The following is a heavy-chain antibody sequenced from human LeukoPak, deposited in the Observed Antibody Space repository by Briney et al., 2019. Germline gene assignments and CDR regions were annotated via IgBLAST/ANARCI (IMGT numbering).Heavy chain of an antibody. Sequence: SETLSLTCAVYGGSFSGYYWSWIRQPPGKGLEWIGEINHSGSANYNRSLKSRITISADTSKNQFSLKLNSVTAADTAVYYCAREKVTTYYFYGMDVWGQGTTVTVSS. D-gene: IGHD4-17*01. CDR1: GGSFSGYY. J-gene: IGHJ6*02. CDR3: AREKVTTYYFYGMDV. CDR2: INHSGSA. V-gene: IGHV4-34*01.